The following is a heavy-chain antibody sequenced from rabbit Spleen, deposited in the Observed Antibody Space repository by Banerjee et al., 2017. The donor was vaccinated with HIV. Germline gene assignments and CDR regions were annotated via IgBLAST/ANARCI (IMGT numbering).Heavy chain of an antibody. CDR3: ARDTSSSFSSYGMDL. CDR2: IDTGSSGFT. V-gene: IGHV1S40*01. J-gene: IGHJ6*01. CDR1: GVSFSSSSY. Sequence: QSLEESGGDLVKPWASLTLTCTASGVSFSSSSYMCWVRQAPGKGLEWIACIDTGSSGFTYFATWAKGRFTCSKTSSTTVTLQMTRLTAADTATYFCARDTSSSFSSYGMDLWGQGTLVTVS. D-gene: IGHD1-1*01.